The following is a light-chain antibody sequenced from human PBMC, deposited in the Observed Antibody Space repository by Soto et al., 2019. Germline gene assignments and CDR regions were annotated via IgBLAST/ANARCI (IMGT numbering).Light chain of an antibody. Sequence: QSALTQPPSASGSPGQSVTISCTGTSSDVGDYNYVSWYQQHPGKAPKLMIYEVSKRPSGVPDRFSGSKSGNTASLTVSGLQAEDEADYYCSSYAGSNNVAFGGGTKLTVL. V-gene: IGLV2-8*01. CDR3: SSYAGSNNVA. CDR1: SSDVGDYNY. CDR2: EVS. J-gene: IGLJ2*01.